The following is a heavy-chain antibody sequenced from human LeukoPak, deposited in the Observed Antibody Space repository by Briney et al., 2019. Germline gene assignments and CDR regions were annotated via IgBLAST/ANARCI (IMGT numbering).Heavy chain of an antibody. J-gene: IGHJ6*04. D-gene: IGHD6-13*01. CDR1: GFSFRDYY. Sequence: GGSLRLSCAASGFSFRDYYMAWIRQAPGKGLEWIAFISASRGYTDHADSVKGRFTISRDNSKNTLYLQMSSLRAEDTAVYYCVKVGHSSSWYTYYYGMDVWGKGTTVTVSS. CDR2: ISASRGYT. CDR3: VKVGHSSSWYTYYYGMDV. V-gene: IGHV3-11*06.